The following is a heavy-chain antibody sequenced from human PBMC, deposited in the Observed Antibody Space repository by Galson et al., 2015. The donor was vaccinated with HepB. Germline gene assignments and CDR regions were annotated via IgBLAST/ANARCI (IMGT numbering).Heavy chain of an antibody. Sequence: SVKVSCKASGGTFSSYAISWVRQAPGQGLEWMGGVIPIFGTANYARKFQGRVTITADESTSTAYMELSSLRSEDTAVYYCARGDRGVVSPFDYWGQGTLVTVSS. CDR2: VIPIFGTA. CDR1: GGTFSSYA. J-gene: IGHJ4*02. D-gene: IGHD3-3*01. CDR3: ARGDRGVVSPFDY. V-gene: IGHV1-69*13.